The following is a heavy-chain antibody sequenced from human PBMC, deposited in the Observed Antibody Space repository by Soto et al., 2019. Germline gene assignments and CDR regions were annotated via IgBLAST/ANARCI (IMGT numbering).Heavy chain of an antibody. Sequence: QLQLQESGSGLVKPSQSLSLTCAVSGGSITSGRDSWSWIRQPPGKGLEWIGYIYQSGSTYYNPSLKSRVTISVDTSKNQFSLRLSSVTAADTAGYYCARGAVGYDFWSGYYPYWGRGTLVTVSS. CDR2: IYQSGST. D-gene: IGHD3-3*01. J-gene: IGHJ4*02. CDR1: GGSITSGRDS. V-gene: IGHV4-30-2*01. CDR3: ARGAVGYDFWSGYYPY.